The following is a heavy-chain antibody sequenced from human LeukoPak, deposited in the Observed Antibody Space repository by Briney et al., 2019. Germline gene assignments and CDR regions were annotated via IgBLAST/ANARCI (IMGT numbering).Heavy chain of an antibody. Sequence: QPGRSLRLSCAASGFTFSSYGMHWVRQAPGKGLEWVAVIWYDGSNKYYADSVKGRFTISRGNSKNTLYLQMNSLRAEDTAVYYCAKEYDSSGSPFDYWGQGTLVTVSS. V-gene: IGHV3-33*06. CDR1: GFTFSSYG. CDR3: AKEYDSSGSPFDY. J-gene: IGHJ4*02. D-gene: IGHD3-22*01. CDR2: IWYDGSNK.